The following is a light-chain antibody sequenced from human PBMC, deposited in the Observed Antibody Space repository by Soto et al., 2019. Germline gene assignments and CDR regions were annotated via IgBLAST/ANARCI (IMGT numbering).Light chain of an antibody. V-gene: IGKV3-20*01. CDR1: QTVSSSY. Sequence: DIVLTQSPGTVSLSPGERATLSCRASQTVSSSYLAWYQQKPGQAPRLLIYEASSRATGTPDRFSGSGSGTDFTLTISRLEPEDFAVYYCQQYGSSPLLTFGPGTKVDIK. CDR2: EAS. J-gene: IGKJ3*01. CDR3: QQYGSSPLLT.